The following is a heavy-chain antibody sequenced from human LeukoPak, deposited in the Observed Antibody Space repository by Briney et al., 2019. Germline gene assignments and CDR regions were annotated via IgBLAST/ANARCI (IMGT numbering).Heavy chain of an antibody. Sequence: GGSLRLSCTASGLTFSNYWMRCVRQAPGEGLECVSNIKEDVSVKYHVDSVTGRFTISRYNAKNSLFLQMNSLRAEDTAVYFCARDLSPEELSCSGGSGGTCYYDAFDIWGQGTMVTVSS. J-gene: IGHJ3*02. CDR1: GLTFSNYW. CDR2: IKEDVSVK. V-gene: IGHV3-7*01. D-gene: IGHD2-15*01. CDR3: ARDLSPEELSCSGGSGGTCYYDAFDI.